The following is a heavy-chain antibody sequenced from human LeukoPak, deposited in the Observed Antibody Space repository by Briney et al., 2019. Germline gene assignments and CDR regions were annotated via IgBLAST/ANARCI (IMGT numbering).Heavy chain of an antibody. CDR1: GYSITSGYH. V-gene: IGHV4-38-2*02. D-gene: IGHD3-10*01. CDR3: ARLLGSVSFSDV. J-gene: IGHJ4*02. Sequence: SETLSLTCIVSGYSITSGYHWGGIRQTPGKGLEWIGTMYHSGNINYNPSLKSRVTVSVDTSKNQFSLKLDSVTAADTAVFYCARLLGSVSFSDVWSQVILVTVSS. CDR2: MYHSGNI.